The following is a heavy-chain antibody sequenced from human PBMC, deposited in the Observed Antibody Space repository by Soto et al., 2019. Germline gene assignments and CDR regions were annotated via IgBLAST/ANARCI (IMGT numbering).Heavy chain of an antibody. D-gene: IGHD2-15*01. CDR2: ISSSSSTI. CDR3: ARLVVVVEGFDY. Sequence: EVQLVESGGGLVEPGGSLRLSCTASGFTLSSYSMNWVRQAPGKGLEWVSSISSSSSTIYYADSVKGRFTISRDNAKNSLSMHMNSLRAEDTAVYYCARLVVVVEGFDYWGQGTLVTVSS. J-gene: IGHJ4*02. CDR1: GFTLSSYS. V-gene: IGHV3-48*01.